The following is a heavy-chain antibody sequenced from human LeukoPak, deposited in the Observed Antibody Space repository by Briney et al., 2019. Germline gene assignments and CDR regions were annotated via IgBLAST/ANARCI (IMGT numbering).Heavy chain of an antibody. D-gene: IGHD4-11*01. V-gene: IGHV3-NL1*01. CDR2: IYNDDHDGST. Sequence: GGPLGFSWQPSEFTSSSFGMHWFGQPPGKGLEWVSVIYNDDHDGSTYYADSVKGRFTVSRDNSKNTLFLQMNSLRLEDTAVYYCARLPIYWGPGTLVTVSS. CDR1: EFTSSSFG. CDR3: ARLPIY. J-gene: IGHJ4*02.